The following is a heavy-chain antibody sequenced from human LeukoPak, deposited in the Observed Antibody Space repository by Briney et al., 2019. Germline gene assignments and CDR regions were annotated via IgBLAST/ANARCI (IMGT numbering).Heavy chain of an antibody. CDR1: GFTFSSSG. CDR2: INGGADYT. Sequence: GGSLRLSCAASGFTFSSSGMSWVRQAPGKGLECVSAINGGADYTSYADSVKGRFTISRDNSKNTLYLQMNSLRAEDTAVYYCAKGHYYGSGSYWVWGQGTLVTVSS. CDR3: AKGHYYGSGSYWV. J-gene: IGHJ4*02. D-gene: IGHD3-10*01. V-gene: IGHV3-23*01.